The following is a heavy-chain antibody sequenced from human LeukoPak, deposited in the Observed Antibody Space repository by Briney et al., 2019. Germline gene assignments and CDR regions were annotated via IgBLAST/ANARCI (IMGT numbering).Heavy chain of an antibody. CDR1: GFTFSSYA. CDR3: AKATGDGGTFHY. J-gene: IGHJ4*02. CDR2: ISGSGTST. D-gene: IGHD7-27*01. Sequence: QPGGSLRLSCAASGFTFSSYAMTWVRQAPGKGLEWVSAISGSGTSTYYADSVKGRFIISRDNSKNTLSLQMSSLRAEDTAVYYCAKATGDGGTFHYWGQGTLVTVSS. V-gene: IGHV3-23*01.